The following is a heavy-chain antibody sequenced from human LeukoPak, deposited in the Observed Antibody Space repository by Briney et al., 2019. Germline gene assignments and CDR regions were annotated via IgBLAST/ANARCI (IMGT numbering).Heavy chain of an antibody. CDR1: EFTFSNYA. Sequence: GGSLRLSCAASEFTFSNYAMNWVRQAPGKRPEWVSGISSGGGSIYYADSVKGRFTISRDNSKNTPYLQMNSLRAEDTAVYYCASSPLAARPKLDYWGQGTLVTVSS. CDR2: ISSGGGSI. J-gene: IGHJ4*02. V-gene: IGHV3-23*01. CDR3: ASSPLAARPKLDY. D-gene: IGHD6-6*01.